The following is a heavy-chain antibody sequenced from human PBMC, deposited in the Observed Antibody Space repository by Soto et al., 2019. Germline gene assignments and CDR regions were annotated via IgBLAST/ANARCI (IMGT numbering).Heavy chain of an antibody. CDR1: GFTFSSYS. V-gene: IGHV3-21*01. CDR2: ISSSSSYI. D-gene: IGHD2-2*01. J-gene: IGHJ6*03. CDR3: ARVVIVVVPAARPGNGYYMDV. Sequence: GGSLRLSCAASGFTFSSYSMNWVRQAPGKGLEWVSSISSSSSYIYYADSVKGRFTISRDNAKNSLYLQMNSLRAEDTAVYYCARVVIVVVPAARPGNGYYMDVWGKGTTVTVSS.